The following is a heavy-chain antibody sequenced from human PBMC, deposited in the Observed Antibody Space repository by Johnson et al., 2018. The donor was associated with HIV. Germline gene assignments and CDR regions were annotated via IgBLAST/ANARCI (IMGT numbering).Heavy chain of an antibody. D-gene: IGHD6-13*01. Sequence: EVQLVESGGGLVQPGGSLRLSCAASGFTFSSYAMSWVRQAPGKGLEWVSAISGSGGSTYYTDSVKGRFTISRDNSKNTLYLQMNILRPEDTAVYYCARDGQSSTPRCAFDIWGQGTMVTVSS. CDR1: GFTFSSYA. CDR3: ARDGQSSTPRCAFDI. J-gene: IGHJ3*02. V-gene: IGHV3-23*04. CDR2: ISGSGGST.